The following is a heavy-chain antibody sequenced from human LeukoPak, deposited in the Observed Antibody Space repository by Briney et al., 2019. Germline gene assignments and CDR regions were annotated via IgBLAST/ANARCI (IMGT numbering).Heavy chain of an antibody. Sequence: PGRSLRLSCAAPGFTFSSYGMHWVRQAPGKGLEWVAVIWYDGSNKFYADSVKGRFTISRDNSKNTLYLQMNSLRAEDAAVYYCAREYSAGWFDPWGQGTLVTVSS. CDR1: GFTFSSYG. J-gene: IGHJ5*02. CDR2: IWYDGSNK. D-gene: IGHD6-13*01. CDR3: AREYSAGWFDP. V-gene: IGHV3-33*01.